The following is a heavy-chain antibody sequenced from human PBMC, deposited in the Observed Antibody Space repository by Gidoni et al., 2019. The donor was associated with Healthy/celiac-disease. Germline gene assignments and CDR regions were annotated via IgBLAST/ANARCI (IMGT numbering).Heavy chain of an antibody. Sequence: QVQLQESGPGLVKPSETLSLTCTVSGGSISSYYWSWIRQPAGKGLEWIGRIYTSGSTNYHPSLKSRVTMSVDTSKNQFSLKLSSVTAADTAVYYCARDRTQQMNDAFDIWGQGTMVTVSS. J-gene: IGHJ3*02. CDR3: ARDRTQQMNDAFDI. D-gene: IGHD6-13*01. CDR1: GGSISSYY. CDR2: IYTSGST. V-gene: IGHV4-4*07.